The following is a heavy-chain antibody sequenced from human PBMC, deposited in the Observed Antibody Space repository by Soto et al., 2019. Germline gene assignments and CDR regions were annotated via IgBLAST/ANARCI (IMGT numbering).Heavy chain of an antibody. V-gene: IGHV1-3*01. J-gene: IGHJ6*03. Sequence: QVQLVQSGAEVKKPGASVKVSCKASGYTFTRYAMHWVRQAPGQRLEWMGWINAGNGNTKCSQKFQGRVTITRDTSASTAYIELSSRRSEDSSVYYCASVSGDDYRDYGYYYDYYMDVWGKGTTVTVSS. D-gene: IGHD4-17*01. CDR3: ASVSGDDYRDYGYYYDYYMDV. CDR2: INAGNGNT. CDR1: GYTFTRYA.